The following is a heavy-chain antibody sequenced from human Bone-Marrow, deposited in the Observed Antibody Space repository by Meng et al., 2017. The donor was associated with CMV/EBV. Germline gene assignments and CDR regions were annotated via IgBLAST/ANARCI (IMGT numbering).Heavy chain of an antibody. CDR3: ARVRDGYNYDY. Sequence: LRPSCDVYGGSFSGYYWSWIRQPPGKGLEWTGEINHSGSTNYNPSLKSRVTISVDTSKNQFSLKLSSVTAADTVVYYFARVRDGYNYDYWGQGTLVTVSS. D-gene: IGHD5-24*01. J-gene: IGHJ4*02. CDR1: GGSFSGYY. CDR2: INHSGST. V-gene: IGHV4-34*01.